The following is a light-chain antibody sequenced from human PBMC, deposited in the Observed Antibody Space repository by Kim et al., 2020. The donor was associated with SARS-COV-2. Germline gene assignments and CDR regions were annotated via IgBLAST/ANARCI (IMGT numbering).Light chain of an antibody. V-gene: IGLV2-14*03. CDR1: SSDLGGYNY. CDR2: DVS. Sequence: QSALTQPASVSGSPGQSITISCTGTSSDLGGYNYVSWYQQHPGKASKLMIYDVSNRPSGVSNRFSASNTDHTASLTISGLQPEDEADYYCSSYTSSSTTGVFGAGTKLTVL. J-gene: IGLJ1*01. CDR3: SSYTSSSTTGV.